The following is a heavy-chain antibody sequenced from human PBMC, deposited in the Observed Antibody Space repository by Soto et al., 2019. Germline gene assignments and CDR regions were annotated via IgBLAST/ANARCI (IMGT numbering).Heavy chain of an antibody. CDR1: GGSITDTNW. D-gene: IGHD3-10*01. J-gene: IGHJ5*02. V-gene: IGHV4-4*02. Sequence: QVQLQESGPGLVKPSGTLFLACDVSGGSITDTNWWSWVRQPPGKGLEWIGEIYYDWQTNRNPSLKSRVTIAVDESEKQVSLKLTSVTVADTAVYYCARTNYHNCACLDPWGQGTLVTV. CDR2: IYYDWQT. CDR3: ARTNYHNCACLDP.